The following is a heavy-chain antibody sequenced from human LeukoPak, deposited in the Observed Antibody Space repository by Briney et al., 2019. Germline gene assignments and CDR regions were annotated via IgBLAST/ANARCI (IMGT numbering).Heavy chain of an antibody. CDR3: ARGCYSSFDY. CDR1: GVSLSTNNVA. D-gene: IGHD5-18*01. J-gene: IGHJ4*02. CDR2: TYYRSKWNT. Sequence: WRTLSLTCAISGVSLSTNNVAWDWIRQCPSRGLEWVGRTYYRSKWNTDYVVSVKTRITINSETSKNQFFLQLNSGTPEDTAAYYCARGCYSSFDYWDQGTLVTVSS. V-gene: IGHV6-1*01.